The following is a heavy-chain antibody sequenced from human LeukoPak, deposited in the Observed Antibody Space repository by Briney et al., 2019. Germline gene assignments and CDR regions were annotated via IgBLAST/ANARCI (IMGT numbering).Heavy chain of an antibody. J-gene: IGHJ4*02. V-gene: IGHV4-61*02. CDR3: ARDQQLAYCGGDCYPAN. Sequence: SETLSLTCTVSGGSISSGGYDWGWIRPPAGKGLEWFGRMYTSGSTDYNPSLKSRVTISLETSKNQFSLNLSSVTAADTAVYFCARDQQLAYCGGDCYPANWGQGTLVTVSS. CDR2: MYTSGST. D-gene: IGHD2-21*02. CDR1: GGSISSGGYD.